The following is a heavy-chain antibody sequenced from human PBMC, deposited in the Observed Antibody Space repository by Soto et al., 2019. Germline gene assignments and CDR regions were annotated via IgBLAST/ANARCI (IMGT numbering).Heavy chain of an antibody. CDR1: GGSFSGYY. Sequence: QVQLQQWGAGLLKPSETLSLTCAVYGGSFSGYYWSWIRQPPGKGLEWIGEINHSGGTNYNPSLKSRVTISVDTSKNQFSLKLSSVTAADTAVYYCARHSSSSDFDYWGQGTLVTVSS. V-gene: IGHV4-34*01. D-gene: IGHD6-13*01. J-gene: IGHJ4*02. CDR3: ARHSSSSDFDY. CDR2: INHSGGT.